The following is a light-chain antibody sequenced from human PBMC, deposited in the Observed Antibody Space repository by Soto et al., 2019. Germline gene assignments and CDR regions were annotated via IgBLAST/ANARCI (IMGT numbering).Light chain of an antibody. CDR1: QRVSSSY. CDR2: GAS. J-gene: IGKJ4*01. V-gene: IGKV3-20*01. Sequence: EIVLTQSPGTLSLSPGERATLSCRASQRVSSSYLAWYQQKPGQAPRLLIYGASSRATGIPDRFSGSGSGTDFTLTSSTLEPEDFAVYYCHQYDSSPLTFGGGTKVEIK. CDR3: HQYDSSPLT.